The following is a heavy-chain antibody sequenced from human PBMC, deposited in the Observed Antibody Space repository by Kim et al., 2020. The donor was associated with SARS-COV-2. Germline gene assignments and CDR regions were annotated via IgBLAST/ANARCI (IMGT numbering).Heavy chain of an antibody. D-gene: IGHD6-13*01. Sequence: GGSLRLSCAASGFTFSSYGMHWVRQAPGKGLEWVAVISYDGSNKYYADSVKGRFTISRDNSKNTLYLQMNSLRAEDTAVYYCAKDAQQLAAWYYYGVDVWGQGTTVTVAS. CDR1: GFTFSSYG. J-gene: IGHJ6*01. CDR3: AKDAQQLAAWYYYGVDV. CDR2: ISYDGSNK. V-gene: IGHV3-30*18.